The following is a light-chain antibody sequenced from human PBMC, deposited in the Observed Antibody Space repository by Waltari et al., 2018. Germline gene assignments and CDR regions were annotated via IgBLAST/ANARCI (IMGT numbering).Light chain of an antibody. V-gene: IGLV1-51*02. CDR2: ENT. CDR3: GTWDSSLGGAV. Sequence: QSVLTQPPSVSAPPGQRVTISCPGGSSNIGKIYVSWYGQFQGTAPKLLTYENTERRSGPPVRFYGSKSGTSATLDSTGVQAGDEDDYYCGTWDSSLGGAVFGGGTHLTVL. CDR1: SSNIGKIY. J-gene: IGLJ7*01.